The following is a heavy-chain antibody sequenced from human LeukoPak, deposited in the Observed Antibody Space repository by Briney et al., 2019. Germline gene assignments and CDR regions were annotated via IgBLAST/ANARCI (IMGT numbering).Heavy chain of an antibody. D-gene: IGHD3-22*01. V-gene: IGHV3-7*04. J-gene: IGHJ4*02. Sequence: PGGSLRLSCVASGFTFSSYAMNWVRQAPGKGLEWVANINQDGSEKYYVDSVKGRFTISRDNAKNSLYVQMNSLRAEDTAVYYCVRSTKMGDYWGQGTLVTVSS. CDR3: VRSTKMGDY. CDR1: GFTFSSYA. CDR2: INQDGSEK.